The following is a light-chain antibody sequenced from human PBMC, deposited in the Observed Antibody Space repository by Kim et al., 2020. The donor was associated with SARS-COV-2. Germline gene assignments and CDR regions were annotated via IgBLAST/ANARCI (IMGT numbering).Light chain of an antibody. CDR2: RVS. J-gene: IGKJ1*01. CDR3: MQGTHRPLWT. CDR1: QSLVHSDGNTY. Sequence: DVVMTQSPLSLPVTLGQPASISCRSSQSLVHSDGNTYLSWFQQRPGQSPRRLIYRVSNRDSGVPDRFSGSGSGTDFTLKISRVEAEDVGVYYCMQGTHRPLWTFGQGTKVDIK. V-gene: IGKV2-30*02.